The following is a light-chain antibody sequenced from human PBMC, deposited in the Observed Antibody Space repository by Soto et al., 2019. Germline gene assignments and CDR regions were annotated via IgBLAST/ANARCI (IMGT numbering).Light chain of an antibody. CDR2: DVS. CDR1: SSDVGGYNY. CDR3: SSYTSSLYV. J-gene: IGLJ1*01. V-gene: IGLV2-14*01. Sequence: QSALTQPASVSGSPGQSITISCTGTSSDVGGYNYVSWYQQHPGKAPKLMIYDVSNRPSGVSNRFSGYKSGNTASLTISGLQAEDEADYYCSSYTSSLYVFGTGTKLTVL.